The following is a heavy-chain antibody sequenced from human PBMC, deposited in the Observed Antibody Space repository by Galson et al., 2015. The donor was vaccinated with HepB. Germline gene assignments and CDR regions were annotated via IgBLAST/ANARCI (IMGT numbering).Heavy chain of an antibody. CDR3: ARGYCTNGVCYTQEYYFDY. J-gene: IGHJ4*02. Sequence: SETLSLTCAVYGGSFSGYYWSWIRQPPGKGLEWIGEINHSGSTNHNPSLKSRVTISADTSKNQFSLKLSSVTAADTAVDYCARGYCTNGVCYTQEYYFDYWGQGTLVTASS. D-gene: IGHD2-8*01. CDR2: INHSGST. CDR1: GGSFSGYY. V-gene: IGHV4-34*01.